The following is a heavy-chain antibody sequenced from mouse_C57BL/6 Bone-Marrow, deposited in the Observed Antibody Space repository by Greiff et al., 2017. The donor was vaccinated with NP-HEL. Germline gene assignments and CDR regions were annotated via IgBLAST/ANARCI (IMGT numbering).Heavy chain of an antibody. J-gene: IGHJ4*01. D-gene: IGHD1-1*01. CDR3: HYYGSSPSLDYYAMDY. Sequence: EVQLQQSGAELVRPGASVKLSCTASGFNIKDDYMHWVKQRPEQGLEWIGWIDPENGDTEYASKFQGKATLTADTSSNTAYLQLSRLTSEDTAVYDCHYYGSSPSLDYYAMDYWGQGTSVTVSS. CDR2: IDPENGDT. CDR1: GFNIKDDY. V-gene: IGHV14-4*01.